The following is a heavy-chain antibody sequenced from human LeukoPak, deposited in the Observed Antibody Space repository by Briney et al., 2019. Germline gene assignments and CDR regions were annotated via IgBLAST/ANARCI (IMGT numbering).Heavy chain of an antibody. V-gene: IGHV1-2*02. D-gene: IGHD1-26*01. Sequence: ASVKVSCKASGYTFTGYYMHWVRQAPGQGLEWVGWINPKSGGTNYAQKFQGRVTMTSDTSITTVYMELSRLRSGDTAVYYCARSAVGESAFDIWGQGTMVTVSS. CDR2: INPKSGGT. CDR1: GYTFTGYY. CDR3: ARSAVGESAFDI. J-gene: IGHJ3*02.